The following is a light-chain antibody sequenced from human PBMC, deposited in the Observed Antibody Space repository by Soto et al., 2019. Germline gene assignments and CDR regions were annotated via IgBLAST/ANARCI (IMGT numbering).Light chain of an antibody. J-gene: IGKJ1*01. CDR3: QQGYSSRWT. CDR2: ATS. V-gene: IGKV1-39*01. CDR1: QNIRSY. Sequence: DVQMTQSPSSLSASVGDRVTITCRASQNIRSYFNWYQQKPGKAPQLLIYATSSFHTGVPSRFSASGSGTDFSLVISDLQPEDSATYYCQQGYSSRWTSGRGTKVEI.